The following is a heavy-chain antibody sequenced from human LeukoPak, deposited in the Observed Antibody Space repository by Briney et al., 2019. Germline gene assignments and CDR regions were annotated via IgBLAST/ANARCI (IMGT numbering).Heavy chain of an antibody. J-gene: IGHJ4*02. D-gene: IGHD3-3*01. Sequence: PSETLSLTCTVSGGSISSGDYYWSWIRQPPGKGLEWIGYIYYSGSIYYNLSLKSRVTISVDTSKNQFSLKLSSVTAADTAVYYCARGVILEWLSIPYFDYWGQGTLVTVSS. V-gene: IGHV4-30-4*01. CDR2: IYYSGSI. CDR1: GGSISSGDYY. CDR3: ARGVILEWLSIPYFDY.